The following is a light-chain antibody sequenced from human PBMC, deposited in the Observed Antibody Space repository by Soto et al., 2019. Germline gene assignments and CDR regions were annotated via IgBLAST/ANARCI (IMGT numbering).Light chain of an antibody. V-gene: IGKV3-15*01. CDR1: QGLSSN. Sequence: IVMTHSPATLSVSPCEGVTLSVSASQGLSSNLAWYQQKPGQAPRLLIYGASTRATGIPARFSGSGSGTEFTLTISSLQSEDFAVYYCQQYNNWPPITFGQGTRLEIK. J-gene: IGKJ5*01. CDR3: QQYNNWPPIT. CDR2: GAS.